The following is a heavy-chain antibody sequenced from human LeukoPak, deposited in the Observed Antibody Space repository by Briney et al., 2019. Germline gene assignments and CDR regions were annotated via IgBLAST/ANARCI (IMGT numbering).Heavy chain of an antibody. V-gene: IGHV1-18*01. CDR1: GYTFTSYG. D-gene: IGHD5-24*01. CDR3: ARAPSRDATRGDFDY. J-gene: IGHJ4*02. CDR2: ISAYNGNT. Sequence: VASVTVSRKASGYTFTSYGISWVRQAPGQGLEWMGWISAYNGNTNYAQKLQGRVTMTRDTSTSTVYMELSSLRSEDTAVYYCARAPSRDATRGDFDYWGQGTLVTVSS.